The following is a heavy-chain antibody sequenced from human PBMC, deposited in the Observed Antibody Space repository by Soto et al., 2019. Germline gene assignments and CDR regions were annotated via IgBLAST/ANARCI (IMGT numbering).Heavy chain of an antibody. D-gene: IGHD3-9*01. CDR3: ARALKGGYDILTGYSIPLFDY. V-gene: IGHV4-59*01. CDR2: IYYSGST. Sequence: SETLSLTCTVSGGSISSYYWSWIRQPPGKGLEWIGYIYYSGSTNYNPSIKSRVTISVDTSKNQFSLKLSSVTAADTAVYYCARALKGGYDILTGYSIPLFDYWGQGTLVTVSS. CDR1: GGSISSYY. J-gene: IGHJ4*02.